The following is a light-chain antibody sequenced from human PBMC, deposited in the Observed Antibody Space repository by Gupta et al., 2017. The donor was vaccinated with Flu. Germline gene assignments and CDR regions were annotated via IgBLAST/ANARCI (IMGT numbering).Light chain of an antibody. Sequence: GTRSLSPGERATLSCRASQSVSSSYLGWYQQKPGQAPRLLIYGASSRATGIPDRFSGSGSGTDFTLTISRLEPEDFAVYYCQQYRRSPLTFGGGTKVEIK. V-gene: IGKV3-20*01. CDR1: QSVSSSY. CDR3: QQYRRSPLT. CDR2: GAS. J-gene: IGKJ4*01.